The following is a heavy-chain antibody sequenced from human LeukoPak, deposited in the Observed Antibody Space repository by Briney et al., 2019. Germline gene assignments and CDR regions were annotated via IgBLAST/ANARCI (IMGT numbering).Heavy chain of an antibody. CDR1: GFTFSSYA. J-gene: IGHJ4*02. D-gene: IGHD3-10*01. V-gene: IGHV3-30-3*01. CDR2: ISYDGSNK. Sequence: GGSLRLSCAASGFTFSSYAMHWVRQAPGKGLEWVAVISYDGSNKYYADSVKGRFTISRDNSKNTLYLQMNSLRAEDTAVYYCASYYGSGTNYWGQGTLVTVSS. CDR3: ASYYGSGTNY.